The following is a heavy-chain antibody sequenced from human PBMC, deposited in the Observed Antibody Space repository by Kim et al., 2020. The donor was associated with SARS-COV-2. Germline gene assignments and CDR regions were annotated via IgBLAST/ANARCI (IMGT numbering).Heavy chain of an antibody. CDR2: IKSKTDGGTT. D-gene: IGHD4-17*01. CDR3: TTELNYGDYGDAFDI. Sequence: GGSLRLSCAASGFTFSNAWMSWVRQAPGKGLEWVGRIKSKTDGGTTDYAAPVKGRFTISRDDSKNTLYLQMNSLKTEDTAVYYCTTELNYGDYGDAFDIWGQGTMVTVSS. V-gene: IGHV3-15*01. CDR1: GFTFSNAW. J-gene: IGHJ3*02.